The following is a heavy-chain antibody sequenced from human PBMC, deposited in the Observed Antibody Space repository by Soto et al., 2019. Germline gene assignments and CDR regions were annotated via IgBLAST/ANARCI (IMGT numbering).Heavy chain of an antibody. CDR2: INPNSGDT. CDR3: ARARNYFDY. CDR1: GYTFTGYY. Sequence: ASVKVSCKASGYTFTGYYIHWVRQAPGQGLEWMGWINPNSGDTNLAQKFQGRVTMTRDTSTRTVYMELSSLRSEDTAVYYCARARNYFDYWGQGTLVTVSS. J-gene: IGHJ4*02. V-gene: IGHV1-2*02.